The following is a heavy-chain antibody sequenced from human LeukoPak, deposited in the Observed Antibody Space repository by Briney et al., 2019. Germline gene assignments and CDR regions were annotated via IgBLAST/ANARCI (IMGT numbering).Heavy chain of an antibody. Sequence: GSLRLSCSASGFTFSSFAMFWVRQAPGKGLEYVSGVSSDGGRTNYADSVKARFTISRDNSKVTLYLQMTSLRPEDTAIYYCVKDPSGNYFYFDYWGQGTLVTVSS. V-gene: IGHV3-64D*09. D-gene: IGHD1-26*01. J-gene: IGHJ4*02. CDR2: VSSDGGRT. CDR1: GFTFSSFA. CDR3: VKDPSGNYFYFDY.